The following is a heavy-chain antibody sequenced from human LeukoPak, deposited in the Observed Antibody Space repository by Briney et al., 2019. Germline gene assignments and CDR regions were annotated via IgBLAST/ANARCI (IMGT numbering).Heavy chain of an antibody. Sequence: TWVRQPPGKGLEWIGEINHSGSTNYNPSLKSRVTISVDTSKNQFSLKLSSVTAADTAVYYCARVGYSGSYYGRIDYWGQGTLVTVSS. J-gene: IGHJ4*02. D-gene: IGHD1-26*01. V-gene: IGHV4-34*01. CDR2: INHSGST. CDR3: ARVGYSGSYYGRIDY.